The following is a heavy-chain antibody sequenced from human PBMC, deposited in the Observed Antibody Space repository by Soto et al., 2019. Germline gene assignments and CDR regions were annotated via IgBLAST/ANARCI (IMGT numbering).Heavy chain of an antibody. CDR1: GLTSRSYD. V-gene: IGHV3-23*01. CDR2: ISGRGGTT. CDR3: PKHRGQRASDY. D-gene: IGHD3-10*01. Sequence: GGSLRVSCAASGLTSRSYDMSWVRQAPGKGLEWVSAISGRGGTTYYAASGWRHSSSTGDNSYTTLDLQSHTRRAEYMAVYYCPKHRGQRASDY. J-gene: IGHJ4*01.